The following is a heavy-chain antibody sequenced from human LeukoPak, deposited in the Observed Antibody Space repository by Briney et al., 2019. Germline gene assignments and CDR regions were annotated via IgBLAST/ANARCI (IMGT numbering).Heavy chain of an antibody. V-gene: IGHV5-51*01. D-gene: IGHD3-22*01. CDR1: GYSFTSYW. Sequence: GESLKISCKGSGYSFTSYWIGWVRQMPGKGLEWMGIIYPGDSDTRYSPSFQGQVTISADKSISTAYLQWSSLKASDTAMYYCASDHYDSSGYSRSFHYWGQGTLVTVSS. J-gene: IGHJ4*02. CDR3: ASDHYDSSGYSRSFHY. CDR2: IYPGDSDT.